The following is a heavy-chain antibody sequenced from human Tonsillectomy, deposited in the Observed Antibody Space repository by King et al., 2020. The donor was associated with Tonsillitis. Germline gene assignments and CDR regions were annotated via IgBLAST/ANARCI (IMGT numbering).Heavy chain of an antibody. V-gene: IGHV3-7*01. D-gene: IGHD4-17*01. J-gene: IGHJ6*02. Sequence: VQLVESGGGLVQPGGSLRLSCAASGFTFSIYWMTWVRQAPGKGLEWVANINQDGSEKYYVDSVKGRFTISRDNAKNSLYLQMHSLRAEDTAVYSCAGAVDYGDYVGLFYYGLDVWGQGTTVTVSS. CDR3: AGAVDYGDYVGLFYYGLDV. CDR1: GFTFSIYW. CDR2: INQDGSEK.